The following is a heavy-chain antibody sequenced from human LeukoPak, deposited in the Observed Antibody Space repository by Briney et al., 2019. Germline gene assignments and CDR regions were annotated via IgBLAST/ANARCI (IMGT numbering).Heavy chain of an antibody. J-gene: IGHJ4*02. CDR2: INHSGST. D-gene: IGHD3-22*01. CDR1: GGSISSGGYY. V-gene: IGHV4-30-2*01. CDR3: ARGRYLGYYYDSSGSHPDDY. Sequence: PSQTLSLTCTVSGGSISSGGYYWSWIRQPPGKGLEWIGEINHSGSTNYNPSLKSRVTISVDTSKNQFSLKLSSVTAADTAVYYCARGRYLGYYYDSSGSHPDDYWGQGTLVTVSS.